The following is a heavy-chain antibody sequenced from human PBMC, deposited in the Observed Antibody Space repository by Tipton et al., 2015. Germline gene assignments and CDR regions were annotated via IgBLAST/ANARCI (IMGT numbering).Heavy chain of an antibody. Sequence: SLRLSCAASGFTFRISGLPWVRQASGLGMEWVPVISSDGRNTSYAGSVKGRFTISRDNSTNTLYLQMASLRAEDTAVYYCAKTPRGPPLVSRPRPTFCINVWVPGTTLSISS. J-gene: IGHJ6*02. CDR3: AKTPRGPPLVSRPRPTFCINV. CDR2: ISSDGRNT. V-gene: IGHV3-30*18. D-gene: IGHD3-16*01. CDR1: GFTFRISG.